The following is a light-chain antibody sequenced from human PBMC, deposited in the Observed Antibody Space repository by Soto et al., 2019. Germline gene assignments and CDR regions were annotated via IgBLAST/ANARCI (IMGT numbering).Light chain of an antibody. CDR3: QQYNNRWT. Sequence: DIQMTQSPSTLSASVGDRVTNTCRASQSISVWLAWFQQKPGNAPKLLIYKASTLESGFPSRFSGSGSGTEFTLTISSLQPDDSATYYCQQYNNRWTFGQGTKVDIK. V-gene: IGKV1-5*03. CDR1: QSISVW. CDR2: KAS. J-gene: IGKJ1*01.